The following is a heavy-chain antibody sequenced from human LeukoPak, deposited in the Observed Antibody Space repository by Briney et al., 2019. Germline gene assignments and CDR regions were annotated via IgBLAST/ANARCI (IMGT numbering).Heavy chain of an antibody. CDR3: ARGGYYFYYGMDV. Sequence: SETLSLTCTVSGGSISSGGYYWSWIRQHPGEGLERIGYIYYSGTTYYNPSLKSRLTISVDTSKNQFSLKLSSVTAADTAVYYCARGGYYFYYGMDVWGQGTTVTVSS. CDR2: IYYSGTT. CDR1: GGSISSGGYY. V-gene: IGHV4-31*03. J-gene: IGHJ6*02.